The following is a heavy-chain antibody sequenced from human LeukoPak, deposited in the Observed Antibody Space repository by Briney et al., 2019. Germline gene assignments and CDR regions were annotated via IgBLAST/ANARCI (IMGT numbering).Heavy chain of an antibody. J-gene: IGHJ6*03. Sequence: SETLSLTCTVSGGSISSYYWSWIRQPPGKGLEWIGFIYYSGSTNCNPSLKSRVTISVDTSKNQFSLKLSSVTAADTAVYYCASSYSTDYYYYYMDVWGKGATVTVSS. CDR3: ASSYSTDYYYYYMDV. CDR1: GGSISSYY. V-gene: IGHV4-59*01. D-gene: IGHD1-26*01. CDR2: IYYSGST.